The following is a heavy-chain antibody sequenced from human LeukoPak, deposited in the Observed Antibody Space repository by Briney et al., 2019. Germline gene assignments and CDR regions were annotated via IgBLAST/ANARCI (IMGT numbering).Heavy chain of an antibody. CDR2: INPNSGGT. CDR3: ARDSGGMATIAYYFDY. J-gene: IGHJ4*02. Sequence: ASVKVSCKASGYTFTSYYMYWVRQAPGQGLEWMGIINPNSGGTSYAQKFQGRVTMTRDTSTSTVYMELSSLRSEDTSVYYCARDSGGMATIAYYFDYWREGTLVSVSS. D-gene: IGHD5-24*01. CDR1: GYTFTSYY. V-gene: IGHV1-46*01.